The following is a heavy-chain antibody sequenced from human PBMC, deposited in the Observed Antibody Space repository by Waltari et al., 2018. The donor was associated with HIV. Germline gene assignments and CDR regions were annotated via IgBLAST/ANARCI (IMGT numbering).Heavy chain of an antibody. D-gene: IGHD4-4*01. CDR3: AREGARMTTMIYYYYGMDV. Sequence: QVQLVQSGAEVKKPGASVKVSCKASGYTFTGYYMHWVRQAPGQGLEWMGRLNPNSGGTNYAQQFQGRVTMTRDTSISTAYMELSRLRSDDTAVYYCAREGARMTTMIYYYYGMDVWGQGTTVTVSS. V-gene: IGHV1-2*02. J-gene: IGHJ6*02. CDR2: LNPNSGGT. CDR1: GYTFTGYY.